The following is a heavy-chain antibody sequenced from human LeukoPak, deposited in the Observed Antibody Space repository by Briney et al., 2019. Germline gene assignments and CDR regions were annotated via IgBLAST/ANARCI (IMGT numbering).Heavy chain of an antibody. J-gene: IGHJ5*02. CDR3: ARRYSSSWYHWFDP. V-gene: IGHV4-30-4*01. D-gene: IGHD6-13*01. Sequence: PSETLPLTCTVSGGSISSGDYYWSWIRQPPGKGLEWIGYIYYSGSTYYNPSLKSRVTISVDTSKNQFSLKLSSVTAADTAVYYCARRYSSSWYHWFDPWGQGTLVTVSS. CDR2: IYYSGST. CDR1: GGSISSGDYY.